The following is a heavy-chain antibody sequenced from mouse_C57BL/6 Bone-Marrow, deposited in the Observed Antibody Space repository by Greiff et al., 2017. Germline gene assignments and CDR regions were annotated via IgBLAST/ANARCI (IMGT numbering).Heavy chain of an antibody. V-gene: IGHV1-81*01. Sequence: QVQLQQSGAELARPGASVKLSCTASGYTFTSYGISWVKQRTGQGLEWIGEIYPRSGNTYYDEKFKGKVTLTADKSSSTAYMQLRSLTSEDSAVYFCARSGAYWGQGTLVTVSA. D-gene: IGHD3-1*01. CDR1: GYTFTSYG. J-gene: IGHJ3*01. CDR2: IYPRSGNT. CDR3: ARSGAY.